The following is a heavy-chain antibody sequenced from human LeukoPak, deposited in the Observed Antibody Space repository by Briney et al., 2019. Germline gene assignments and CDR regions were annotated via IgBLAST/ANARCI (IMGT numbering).Heavy chain of an antibody. CDR3: ARGECDFWSGYDY. CDR2: IYYSGST. J-gene: IGHJ4*02. D-gene: IGHD3-3*01. Sequence: SETLSLTCTVSGGSISSYYWSWIRQPPGKGLEWIGYIYYSGSTNYNPSLKSRVTISVDTSKNQFSLKLSSVTAADTAVYYCARGECDFWSGYDYWGQGTLVTVSS. V-gene: IGHV4-59*01. CDR1: GGSISSYY.